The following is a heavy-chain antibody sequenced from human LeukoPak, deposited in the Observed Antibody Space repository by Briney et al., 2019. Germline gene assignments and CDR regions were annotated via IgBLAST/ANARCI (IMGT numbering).Heavy chain of an antibody. D-gene: IGHD2/OR15-2a*01. J-gene: IGHJ6*03. V-gene: IGHV3-9*01. Sequence: GGSLRLSCAGSRFTFYDYAMHWLRQTPGRRREGVSGISWNSGNIAYAEFVGGRLTISRDNAKNSLSLQMNSLSDEDTAVYYCAKDAYGGATFFYYMDVWRKGITVTVS. CDR3: AKDAYGGATFFYYMDV. CDR2: ISWNSGNI. CDR1: RFTFYDYA.